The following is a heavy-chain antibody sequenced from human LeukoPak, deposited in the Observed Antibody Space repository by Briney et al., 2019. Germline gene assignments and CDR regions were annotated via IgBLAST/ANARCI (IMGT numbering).Heavy chain of an antibody. CDR1: GYSLNAYY. V-gene: IGHV1-2*02. J-gene: IGHJ4*02. CDR2: INPSSGGT. Sequence: ASVKVSCKASGYSLNAYYMHWVRQAPGQGLEWMGWINPSSGGTKYAQKFQDRVTMARDTSISTTYMELSRLTSDDTAVYYCARGLGLDYWGQGTLVTVSS. CDR3: ARGLGLDY. D-gene: IGHD4-11*01.